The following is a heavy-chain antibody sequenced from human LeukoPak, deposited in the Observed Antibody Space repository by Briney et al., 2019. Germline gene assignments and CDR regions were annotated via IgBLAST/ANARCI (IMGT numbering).Heavy chain of an antibody. D-gene: IGHD2-2*01. Sequence: GGSLRLSCAASGFTFSSYAMNWVRQAPGKGLEWVSVISGSGGSTYYADSVKGRFTISRDNSKNPLYLQMNSLRVEDTAVYYCAKDRCSGTSCQFDYWGQGTLVTVSS. CDR3: AKDRCSGTSCQFDY. J-gene: IGHJ4*02. V-gene: IGHV3-23*01. CDR1: GFTFSSYA. CDR2: ISGSGGST.